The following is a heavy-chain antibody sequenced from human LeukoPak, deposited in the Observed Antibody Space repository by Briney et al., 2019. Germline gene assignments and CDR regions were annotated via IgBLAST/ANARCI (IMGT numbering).Heavy chain of an antibody. D-gene: IGHD6-13*01. CDR1: GGSISSYY. CDR2: IYTSGST. V-gene: IGHV4-4*07. Sequence: PSETLSLTCTVSGGSISSYYWSWIRQPAGKGLEWIGRIYTSGSTNYNPSLKSRVTMSVDTSKNQFSLKLSSVTAADTAVYYCARGRIRFVFGSRYWFDPRGQGTLVTDSS. CDR3: ARGRIRFVFGSRYWFDP. J-gene: IGHJ5*02.